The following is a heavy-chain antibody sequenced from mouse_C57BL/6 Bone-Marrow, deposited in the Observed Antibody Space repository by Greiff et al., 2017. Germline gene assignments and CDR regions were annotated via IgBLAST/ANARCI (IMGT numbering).Heavy chain of an antibody. CDR1: GFSLTSYG. CDR3: ALPTYYYGSGWNWYFDV. Sequence: QVQLQQSGPGLVQPSQSLSITCTVSGFSLTSYGVHWVRQSPGKGLEWLGVIWRGGSTDYNAALMSRLTITKDNSKSQVFFKMNRLQADDTAIYYCALPTYYYGSGWNWYFDVWGTGTTVTVSS. D-gene: IGHD1-1*01. CDR2: IWRGGST. V-gene: IGHV2-5*01. J-gene: IGHJ1*03.